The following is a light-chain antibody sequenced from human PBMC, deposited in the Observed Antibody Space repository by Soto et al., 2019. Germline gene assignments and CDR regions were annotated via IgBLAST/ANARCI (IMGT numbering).Light chain of an antibody. CDR1: SRDVGGHNY. Sequence: QSVLTQPASVSGSPGQSITISCTGTSRDVGGHNYVSWYQQHPGKAPKLIIYEVTNRPSGVSNRFSGSKSGNTASLTISGLQAEDEADYYCSSYTSGGTYVFGTGTKLTVL. V-gene: IGLV2-14*01. CDR3: SSYTSGGTYV. J-gene: IGLJ1*01. CDR2: EVT.